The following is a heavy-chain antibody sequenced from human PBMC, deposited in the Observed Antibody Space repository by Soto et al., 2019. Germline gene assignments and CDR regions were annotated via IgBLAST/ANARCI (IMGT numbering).Heavy chain of an antibody. J-gene: IGHJ4*02. V-gene: IGHV3-30*03. CDR1: GFTFSSYG. CDR2: ISYDGGNK. Sequence: GGSLRLSCAASGFTFSSYGMHWVRQAPGKGLEWMAVISYDGGNKYYADSVKGRFTISRDQTKNTLYLQMNSLRSEDTATYYCARDGIVGVRTFDYWGQGSLVTVSS. CDR3: ARDGIVGVRTFDY. D-gene: IGHD1-26*01.